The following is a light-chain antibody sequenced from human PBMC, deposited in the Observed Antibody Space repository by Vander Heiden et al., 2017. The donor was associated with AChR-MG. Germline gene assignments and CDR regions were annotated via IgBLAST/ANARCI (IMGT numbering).Light chain of an antibody. V-gene: IGKV3-11*01. CDR2: DAS. CDR3: QQGSNWPLT. J-gene: IGKJ4*01. Sequence: EMVLTQSPATLSLSPGDRATLSCRASQSVSSFLAWYQQKPGQAPRLLIYDASNWATGIPARFSGSGSGTDFTLTISSLEPEDFAVYYCQQGSNWPLTFGGGTKVEIK. CDR1: QSVSSF.